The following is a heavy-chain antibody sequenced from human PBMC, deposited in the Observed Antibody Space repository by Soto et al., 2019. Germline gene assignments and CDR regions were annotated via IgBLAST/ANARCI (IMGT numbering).Heavy chain of an antibody. Sequence: GGSLRLSCAASGFTFISYGMHWVRQAAGKGLEWVAVISYDGSNKYYADSVKGRFTISRDNSKNTLYLQMNSLRAEDTAVYYCAKDPLEWSNHYYGMDVWGQGTTVTVSS. V-gene: IGHV3-30*18. CDR1: GFTFISYG. CDR2: ISYDGSNK. CDR3: AKDPLEWSNHYYGMDV. D-gene: IGHD1-1*01. J-gene: IGHJ6*02.